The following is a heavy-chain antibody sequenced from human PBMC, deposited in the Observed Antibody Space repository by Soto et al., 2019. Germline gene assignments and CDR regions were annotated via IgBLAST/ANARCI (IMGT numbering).Heavy chain of an antibody. D-gene: IGHD1-26*01. Sequence: EVQLVESGGGLVHPRGSQRLSCAVSGFTFSFYWMAWVRQAPGKGLEWVASINQDGSDKSYVDSVRGRFTISRDDDKNSLYLQMNSLGAEDTAVYYCARVRRRDWEMLQTVTYFYYGMDVWGQGTTVTVSS. CDR1: GFTFSFYW. CDR3: ARVRRRDWEMLQTVTYFYYGMDV. J-gene: IGHJ6*02. V-gene: IGHV3-7*01. CDR2: INQDGSDK.